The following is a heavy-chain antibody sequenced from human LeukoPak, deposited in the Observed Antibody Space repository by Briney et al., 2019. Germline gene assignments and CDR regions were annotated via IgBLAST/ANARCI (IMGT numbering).Heavy chain of an antibody. J-gene: IGHJ3*02. V-gene: IGHV4-30-2*01. D-gene: IGHD3-16*01. CDR2: IYHSGST. CDR1: GGFISSGGYS. Sequence: SETLSLTCAVSGGFISSGGYSWSWIRQPPGKGLEWIGYIYHSGSTYYNPSLKSRVTISVDRSKNQFSLKLSSVTAADTAVYYCARGGPPPKAAFDIWGQGTMVTVSS. CDR3: ARGGPPPKAAFDI.